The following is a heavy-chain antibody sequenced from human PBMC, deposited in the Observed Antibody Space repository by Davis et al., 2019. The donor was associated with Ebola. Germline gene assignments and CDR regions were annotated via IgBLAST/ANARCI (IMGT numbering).Heavy chain of an antibody. J-gene: IGHJ6*02. CDR3: AREEGGYDSLYYYGMDV. D-gene: IGHD5-12*01. CDR1: GYTFTSYD. CDR2: MNPISGNT. Sequence: AASVKVSCKASGYTFTSYDINWVRQATGQGLEWMGWMNPISGNTGYAQKFQGRVTMTRNTSISTAYMELSSLRSEDTAVYYCAREEGGYDSLYYYGMDVWGQGTTVTVSS. V-gene: IGHV1-8*01.